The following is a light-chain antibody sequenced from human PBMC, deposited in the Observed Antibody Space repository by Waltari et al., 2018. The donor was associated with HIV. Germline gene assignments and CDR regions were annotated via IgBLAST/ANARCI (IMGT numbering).Light chain of an antibody. CDR3: QQYNNWPL. CDR1: QSVSSN. V-gene: IGKV3-15*01. J-gene: IGKJ4*01. Sequence: EIVMTQSPATLSVSPGERATISCRASQSVSSNLAWYQQKPGQAPRLLIYGASTRATGIPARFSGSGSGTEFTLTISSLQSEDFAVYSCQQYNNWPLFGGGTKVEIK. CDR2: GAS.